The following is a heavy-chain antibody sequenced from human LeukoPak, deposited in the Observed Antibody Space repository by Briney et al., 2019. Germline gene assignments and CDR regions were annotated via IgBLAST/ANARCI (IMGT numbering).Heavy chain of an antibody. J-gene: IGHJ4*02. Sequence: SETLSLTCTVSGGSISSYYWSWIRQPPGKGLEWIGYIYYSGSTNYNPSLKSRVTISVDASKNQFSLKLSSVTAADTAVYYCARSAHSGSYSPFDYWGQGTLVTVSS. V-gene: IGHV4-59*01. CDR1: GGSISSYY. CDR3: ARSAHSGSYSPFDY. D-gene: IGHD1-26*01. CDR2: IYYSGST.